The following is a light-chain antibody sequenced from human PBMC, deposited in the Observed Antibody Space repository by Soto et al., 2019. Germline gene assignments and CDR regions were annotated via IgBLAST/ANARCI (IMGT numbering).Light chain of an antibody. J-gene: IGKJ2*01. Sequence: DIQMTQSPSSLSASVGDRVTITCRASQDISDYLAWYQQKPGKVTELLVYAASTLQTGVQSRCSGSGSGTVFTLTINSLHPEDVATDHCKKYNSAPTIFGRGTRLEIK. CDR1: QDISDY. CDR2: AAS. CDR3: KKYNSAPTI. V-gene: IGKV1-27*01.